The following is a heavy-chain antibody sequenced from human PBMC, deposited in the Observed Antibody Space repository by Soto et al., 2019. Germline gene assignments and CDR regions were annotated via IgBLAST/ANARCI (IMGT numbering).Heavy chain of an antibody. CDR3: ARARAGFEGFFDPSEYYFDY. CDR2: IYYSGST. D-gene: IGHD3-3*01. V-gene: IGHV4-59*01. CDR1: GGSISSYY. Sequence: SETLSLTCAVSGGSISSYYWSWIRQPPGKGLEWIGYIYYSGSTNYNPSLKSRVTISVDTSKNQFSLKLSSVTAADTAVYYCARARAGFEGFFDPSEYYFDYWGQGTLVTVSS. J-gene: IGHJ4*02.